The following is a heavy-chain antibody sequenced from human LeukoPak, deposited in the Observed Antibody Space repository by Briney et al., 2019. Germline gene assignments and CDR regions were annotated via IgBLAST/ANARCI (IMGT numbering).Heavy chain of an antibody. CDR3: AREIDTYGSGVNCVGY. D-gene: IGHD3-10*01. J-gene: IGHJ4*02. Sequence: GASVKVSCKASGYTFTGYYMHWVRQAPGQGLEWMGRINPNSGGTNYAQKFQGRVTMTRDTSISTAYMELSRLRSDDTAVYYCAREIDTYGSGVNCVGYWGQGTLVTVSS. CDR1: GYTFTGYY. V-gene: IGHV1-2*06. CDR2: INPNSGGT.